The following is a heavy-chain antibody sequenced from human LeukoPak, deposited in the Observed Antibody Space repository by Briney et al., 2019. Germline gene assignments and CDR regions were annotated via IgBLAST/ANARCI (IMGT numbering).Heavy chain of an antibody. V-gene: IGHV3-23*01. J-gene: IGHJ4*02. CDR1: GFTFSSYA. D-gene: IGHD3-3*01. Sequence: GGSLRLSCAASGFTFSSYAMSWVRQAPGKGLEWVSAISGSGGSTYYADSVKGRFTISRDNSKNTLYLQMNSLRAEDTAVYYCAKSPGITIFGVVITPFDYWGQGTLVTVSS. CDR3: AKSPGITIFGVVITPFDY. CDR2: ISGSGGST.